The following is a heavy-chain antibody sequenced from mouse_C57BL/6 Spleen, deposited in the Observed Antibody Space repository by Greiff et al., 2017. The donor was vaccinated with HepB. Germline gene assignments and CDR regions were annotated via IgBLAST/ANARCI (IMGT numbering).Heavy chain of an antibody. J-gene: IGHJ4*01. D-gene: IGHD2-1*01. CDR3: ARSYSGNFYAMDY. CDR1: GYTFTSYW. Sequence: VQLQQPGAELVKPGASVKMSCKASGYTFTSYWITWVKQRPGQGLEWIGDIYPGSGSTNYNEKFKSKATLTVDTSSSTAYMPLSSLTSEDSAVYYCARSYSGNFYAMDYWGQGTSVTVSS. V-gene: IGHV1-55*01. CDR2: IYPGSGST.